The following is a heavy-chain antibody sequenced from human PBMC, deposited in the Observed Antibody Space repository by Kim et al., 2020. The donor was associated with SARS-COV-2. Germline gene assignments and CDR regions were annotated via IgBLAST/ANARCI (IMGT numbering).Heavy chain of an antibody. Sequence: GGSLRLSCAASGFTFSSYAMHWVRQAPGKGLEWVAVISYDGSNKYYADSVKGRFTISRDNSKNTLYLQMNSLRAEDTAVYYCARDQNPMELSVYFDYWGQGTLVTVSS. D-gene: IGHD1-26*01. CDR3: ARDQNPMELSVYFDY. CDR2: ISYDGSNK. CDR1: GFTFSSYA. V-gene: IGHV3-30*04. J-gene: IGHJ4*02.